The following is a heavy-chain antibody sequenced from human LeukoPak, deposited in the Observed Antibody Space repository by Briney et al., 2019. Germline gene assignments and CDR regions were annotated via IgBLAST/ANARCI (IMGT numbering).Heavy chain of an antibody. CDR2: IKQDGSEK. J-gene: IGHJ3*02. CDR3: ARDGVEWELPDDAFDI. D-gene: IGHD1-26*01. Sequence: GGSPRLSCAASGFTFSSYWMSWVRQAPGKGLEWVANIKQDGSEKYYVDSVKGRFTISRDNAKNSLYLQMNSLRAEDTAVYYCARDGVEWELPDDAFDIWGQGTMVTVSS. CDR1: GFTFSSYW. V-gene: IGHV3-7*01.